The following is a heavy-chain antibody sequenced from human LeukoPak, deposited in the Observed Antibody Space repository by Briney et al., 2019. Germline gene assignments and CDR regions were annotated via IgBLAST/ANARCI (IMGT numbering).Heavy chain of an antibody. CDR1: GYTFTDYY. D-gene: IGHD1-26*01. CDR3: AKARWEPNFDY. Sequence: ASVKVSCKVSGYTFTDYYMHLVQQAPGKGLEWMGLVDPEDGETIYAEKFQGRGTITAHTSTDTAYMELSSLSSEDTAVYYCAKARWEPNFDYWGQGTLVTVSS. V-gene: IGHV1-69-2*01. J-gene: IGHJ4*02. CDR2: VDPEDGET.